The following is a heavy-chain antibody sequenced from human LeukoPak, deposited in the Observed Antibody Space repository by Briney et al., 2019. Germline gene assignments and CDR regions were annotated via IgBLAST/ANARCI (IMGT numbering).Heavy chain of an antibody. Sequence: GGSLRLPCAASGFTFSSYWMSWVRQAPGKGLEWVANIKQDGNEKYYVDSVKGRFTISRDNAKNSLYLQMNSLRAEDTAVYYCARPPGIAAAGTSWDYWGQGTLVTVSS. D-gene: IGHD6-13*01. J-gene: IGHJ4*02. V-gene: IGHV3-7*01. CDR2: IKQDGNEK. CDR3: ARPPGIAAAGTSWDY. CDR1: GFTFSSYW.